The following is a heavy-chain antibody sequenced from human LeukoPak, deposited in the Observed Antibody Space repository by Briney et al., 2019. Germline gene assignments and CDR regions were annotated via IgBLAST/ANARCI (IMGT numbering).Heavy chain of an antibody. CDR2: IFSNDVK. CDR3: ARTGRRDRTIDY. CDR1: GFSFSNARMS. Sequence: SGPVLVKPTETLTLTCTVSGFSFSNARMSVTWIRQPPGKAQEWLANIFSNDVKSYSASLKSRLTISKDTSKNQVVLMMTNMDPVDTATYFCARTGRRDRTIDYWGQRALVSVSS. D-gene: IGHD1-14*01. V-gene: IGHV2-26*01. J-gene: IGHJ4*02.